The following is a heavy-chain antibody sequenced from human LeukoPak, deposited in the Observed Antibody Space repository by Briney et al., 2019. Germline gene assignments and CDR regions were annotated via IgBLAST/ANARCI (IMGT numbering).Heavy chain of an antibody. Sequence: PGGSLRLSCAASGFPFSSYAMSWVRQAPGKGLEWVSAIIGSGDSTYYADSVKGRFTISRDNSKNTLYLQMNSLRAEDTAVYYCAKVERVIVVVITTDYYFDYWGQGTLVTVSS. J-gene: IGHJ4*02. V-gene: IGHV3-23*01. D-gene: IGHD3-22*01. CDR1: GFPFSSYA. CDR3: AKVERVIVVVITTDYYFDY. CDR2: IIGSGDST.